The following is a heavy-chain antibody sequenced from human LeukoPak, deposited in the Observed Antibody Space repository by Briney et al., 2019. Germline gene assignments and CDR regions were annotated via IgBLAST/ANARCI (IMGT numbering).Heavy chain of an antibody. J-gene: IGHJ4*02. CDR2: ISRSGVAT. V-gene: IGHV3-23*01. CDR1: GFTFTSFA. Sequence: PGGSLRLSCAASGFTFTSFAMSWVRQAPGKGLEWVSTISRSGVATYYANSVKGRFTISRDNSKNTVYVQMNSLRAEDTAVYYCARDLGYSSGPNYWGQGTRVTVSS. D-gene: IGHD6-19*01. CDR3: ARDLGYSSGPNY.